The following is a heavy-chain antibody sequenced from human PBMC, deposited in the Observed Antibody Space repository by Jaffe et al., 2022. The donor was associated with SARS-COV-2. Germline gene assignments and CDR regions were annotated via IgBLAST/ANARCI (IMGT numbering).Heavy chain of an antibody. V-gene: IGHV4-31*03. CDR1: GGSISSGGYY. J-gene: IGHJ6*02. CDR3: ARQDAARLRSGGINYYYGMDV. D-gene: IGHD4-17*01. CDR2: IYYSGST. Sequence: QVQLQESGPGLVKPSQTLSLTCTVSGGSISSGGYYWSWIRQHPGKGLEWIGYIYYSGSTYYNPSLKSRVTISVDTSKNQFSLKLSSVTAADTAVYYCARQDAARLRSGGINYYYGMDVWGQGTTVTVSS.